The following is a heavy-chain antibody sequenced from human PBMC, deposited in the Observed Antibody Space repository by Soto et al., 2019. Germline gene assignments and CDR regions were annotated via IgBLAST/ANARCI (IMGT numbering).Heavy chain of an antibody. V-gene: IGHV3-7*01. CDR2: IKQDGSEK. Sequence: GGSLRLSCAASGFTFSSYWMSWVRQAPGKGLEWVANIKQDGSEKYYVDSVKGRFTISRDNAKNSLYLQMNSLRAEDTAVYYCAREANFYYYGMDVWGQGTTVTVSS. CDR1: GFTFSSYW. CDR3: AREANFYYYGMDV. J-gene: IGHJ6*02.